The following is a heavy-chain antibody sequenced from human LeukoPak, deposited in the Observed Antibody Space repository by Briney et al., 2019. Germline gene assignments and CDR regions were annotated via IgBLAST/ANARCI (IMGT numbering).Heavy chain of an antibody. V-gene: IGHV3-9*01. CDR2: ISWNSGSI. CDR1: GFTFDDYA. CDR3: AKDAGFQH. Sequence: GGSLRLSCAASGFTFDDYAMHWVRQAPGKGLEWVSGISWNSGSIGYADSVKGRFTISRDNAKNSLYLQMNSLRAEDTALYYCAKDAGFQHWGQGTLVTVSS. J-gene: IGHJ1*01.